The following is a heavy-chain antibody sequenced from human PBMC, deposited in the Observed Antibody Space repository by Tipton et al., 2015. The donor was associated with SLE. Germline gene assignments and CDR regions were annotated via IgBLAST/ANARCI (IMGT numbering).Heavy chain of an antibody. J-gene: IGHJ5*02. Sequence: TLSLTCTVSGASISDYYWGWIRQPPGKGLEWIGHIHFSGATNYNPSLTSRVTISLDTSKNQFSLELKSVTAADSGVYYCATAKGTSRWWFDAWGQGTLVTVFS. CDR2: IHFSGAT. V-gene: IGHV4-59*12. CDR3: ATAKGTSRWWFDA. CDR1: GASISDYY. D-gene: IGHD2-2*01.